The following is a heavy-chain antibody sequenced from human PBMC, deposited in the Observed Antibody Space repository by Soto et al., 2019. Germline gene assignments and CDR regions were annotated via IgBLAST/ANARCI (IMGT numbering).Heavy chain of an antibody. CDR3: AKDRDDIRMVDAFDV. CDR2: ISGSGVTT. V-gene: IGHV3-23*01. J-gene: IGHJ3*01. Sequence: EMQLLESGGDLVQPGGSLSLSCAASGFTFSNYAMTWVRQAPGKGLEYVSAISGSGVTTYSPDSMKGRFTISRDNSKNTLYLQMHSLRAGDTAVYYCAKDRDDIRMVDAFDVWGQGTMVTVSS. D-gene: IGHD3-9*01. CDR1: GFTFSNYA.